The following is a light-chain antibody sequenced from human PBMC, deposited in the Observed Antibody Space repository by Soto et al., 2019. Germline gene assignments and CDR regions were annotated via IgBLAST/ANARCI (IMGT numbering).Light chain of an antibody. CDR2: GAS. J-gene: IGKJ3*01. V-gene: IGKV1-39*01. CDR3: QQSSSPPFT. CDR1: QTITTY. Sequence: DIQMTQSPSSLSASVGDRVTISCRASQTITTYLNWYQQKPGKAPKLLIYGASSLQSGVPSRFSGSGSGTDFTLTISGLQPEDLATYYCQQSSSPPFTFGPGTKVDI.